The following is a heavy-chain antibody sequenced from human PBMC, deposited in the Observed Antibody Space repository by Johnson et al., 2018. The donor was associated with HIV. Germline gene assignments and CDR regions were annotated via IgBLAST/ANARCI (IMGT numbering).Heavy chain of an antibody. CDR2: IKQDGSEK. CDR1: GFTFDDYG. V-gene: IGHV3-7*03. D-gene: IGHD2-15*01. CDR3: ARAKDAAYPYDAFDV. Sequence: VQLVESGGGVVQPGRSLRLSCAASGFTFDDYGMSWVRQAPGKGLEWVANIKQDGSEKYYVDSVKGRFTISRDNSKNTLYLQMDSLRAEDTAMYYCARAKDAAYPYDAFDVWGHGTMVIVSA. J-gene: IGHJ3*01.